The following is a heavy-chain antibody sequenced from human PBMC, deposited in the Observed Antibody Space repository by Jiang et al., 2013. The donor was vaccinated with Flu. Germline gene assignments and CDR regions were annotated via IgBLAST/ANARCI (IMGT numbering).Heavy chain of an antibody. CDR3: ARDSSIFHDYGDSFDY. CDR2: ISYVGSNT. D-gene: IGHD4-17*01. Sequence: VQLVESGGGVVQPGRSLRLSCAASGFTFKNYTMHWVRQAPGKGLEWVAVISYVGSNTFYTDSVKGRFTISRDISKNTLYLQMNSLRAEDTAVYYCARDSSIFHDYGDSFDYWGQGTLVTVSS. J-gene: IGHJ4*02. V-gene: IGHV3-30-3*01. CDR1: GFTFKNYT.